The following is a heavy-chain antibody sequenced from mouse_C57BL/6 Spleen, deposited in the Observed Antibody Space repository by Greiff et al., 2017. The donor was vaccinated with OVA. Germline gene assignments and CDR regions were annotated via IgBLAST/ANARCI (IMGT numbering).Heavy chain of an antibody. J-gene: IGHJ1*03. CDR3: ARTTVEYFDV. D-gene: IGHD1-1*01. CDR2: IDPSDSET. V-gene: IGHV1-52*01. Sequence: QVQIQQPGAELVRPGSSVKLSCKASGYTFTSYWMHWVKQRPIQGLEWIGNIDPSDSETHYNQKFKDKATLTVDKSSSTAYMQLSSLTSEDSAVYYCARTTVEYFDVWGTGTTVTVSS. CDR1: GYTFTSYW.